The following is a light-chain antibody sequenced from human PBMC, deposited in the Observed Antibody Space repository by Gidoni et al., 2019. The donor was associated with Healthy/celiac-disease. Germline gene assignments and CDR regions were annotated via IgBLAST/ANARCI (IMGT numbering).Light chain of an antibody. J-gene: IGKJ1*01. CDR3: QQYNSYPET. CDR2: KAS. CDR1: QSISSW. Sequence: DIQRTQSPSTHSASVGDRVTITCRASQSISSWLAWYQQKPGKAPKLLIYKASSLESGVPSRFSGSGSGTEFTLTISSLQPDDFATYYCQQYNSYPETFGQGTKVEIK. V-gene: IGKV1-5*03.